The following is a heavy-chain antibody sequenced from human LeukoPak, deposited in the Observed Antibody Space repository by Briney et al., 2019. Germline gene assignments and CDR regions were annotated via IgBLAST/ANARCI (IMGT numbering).Heavy chain of an antibody. V-gene: IGHV3-21*01. D-gene: IGHD3-22*01. Sequence: GGSLRLSCAASGFTLSSYSINWVRQAPGKGLEWVSSISSRSSDIYYAESVKGRFTISRDNAKNSLYLQMNSLRAEDTAVYYCARTYYYDSSGYFDYWGQGTLVTVSS. CDR2: ISSRSSDI. CDR3: ARTYYYDSSGYFDY. CDR1: GFTLSSYS. J-gene: IGHJ4*02.